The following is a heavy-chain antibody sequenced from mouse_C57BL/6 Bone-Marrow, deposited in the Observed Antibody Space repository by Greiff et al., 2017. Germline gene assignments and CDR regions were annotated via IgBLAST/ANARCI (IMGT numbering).Heavy chain of an antibody. CDR2: IYPGDGDT. D-gene: IGHD1-1*01. J-gene: IGHJ2*01. CDR3: ARIITTVVDYFDY. Sequence: VQLQQSGPELVKPGASVTISCKASGYAFSSSWMNWVKQRPGKGLAWIGRIYPGDGDTNYNGQFKGKATLTADNSSSTAYMQLSSLTSEDSAVYFCARIITTVVDYFDYGGQGTTLTVSS. CDR1: GYAFSSSW. V-gene: IGHV1-82*01.